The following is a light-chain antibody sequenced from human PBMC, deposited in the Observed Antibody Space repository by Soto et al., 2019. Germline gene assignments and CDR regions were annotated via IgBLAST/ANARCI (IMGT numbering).Light chain of an antibody. V-gene: IGKV1-5*03. Sequence: DIQMTQSPSTMSGSXGDRVTITXXASQTISSWLAWYQQKPGKAPKLLIYKASTLKSGVPSRFSGSGSGTEFTLTISSLQPDDFATYYCQHYNSYSEAFGQGTKVDIK. CDR3: QHYNSYSEA. CDR2: KAS. J-gene: IGKJ1*01. CDR1: QTISSW.